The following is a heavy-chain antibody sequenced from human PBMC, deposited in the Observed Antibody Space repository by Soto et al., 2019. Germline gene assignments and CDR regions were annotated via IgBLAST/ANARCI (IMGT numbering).Heavy chain of an antibody. CDR2: ISGSGGST. CDR1: GFTFSSYA. CDR3: AKVSFDFWSGYPGGDWFDP. J-gene: IGHJ5*02. Sequence: EVQLLESGGGLVQPGGSLRLSCAASGFTFSSYAMSWVRQAPGKGLEWVSAISGSGGSTYYADSVKGRFTISRDNSKNTLYLQMNSLRAEDTAVYYCAKVSFDFWSGYPGGDWFDPWGQGTLVTVSS. D-gene: IGHD3-3*01. V-gene: IGHV3-23*01.